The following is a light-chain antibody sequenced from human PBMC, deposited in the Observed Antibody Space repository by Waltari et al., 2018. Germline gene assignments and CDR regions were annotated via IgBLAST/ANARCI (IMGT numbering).Light chain of an antibody. CDR3: SSYTNRNTLI. V-gene: IGLV2-14*01. J-gene: IGLJ2*01. Sequence: QSALTQPASVSGSPGQSITISCTGTRSDVGGYNHVSWYQQDPGKVPKLIIYDVSERPSGVSDRFSGSKSGNTASLTISGVQAEDETDYYCSSYTNRNTLIFGGGTKLTVL. CDR2: DVS. CDR1: RSDVGGYNH.